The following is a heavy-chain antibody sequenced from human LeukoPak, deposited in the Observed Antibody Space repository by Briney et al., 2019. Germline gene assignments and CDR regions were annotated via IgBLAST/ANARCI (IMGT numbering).Heavy chain of an antibody. J-gene: IGHJ4*02. CDR2: IYSSGST. CDR3: AGRKKKKQYDYYDSSGYYPFEY. V-gene: IGHV4-59*01. D-gene: IGHD3-22*01. Sequence: SETLSLTCTVSGGSISSYYWSWIRQPPGKGLEWIGCIYSSGSTNYNPPLKSRVTISVDTSRNQFSLKLNSVTAADTAVYFCAGRKKKKQYDYYDSSGYYPFEYWGQGTLVTVSS. CDR1: GGSISSYY.